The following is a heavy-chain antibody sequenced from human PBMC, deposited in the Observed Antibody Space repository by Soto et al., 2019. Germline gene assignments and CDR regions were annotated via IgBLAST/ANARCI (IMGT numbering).Heavy chain of an antibody. Sequence: QVQLQQWGAGLLKPSETLSLTCAVYGVSFSGYYWSWIRQPPGKGLEWIGEINHSGSTNYNPSLQSRVTISVDTSKNQFSLKLSSVTAADTAVYYCATAPRGSSSPYYYMDVWGKGTTVTVSS. D-gene: IGHD6-6*01. CDR3: ATAPRGSSSPYYYMDV. CDR2: INHSGST. V-gene: IGHV4-34*01. J-gene: IGHJ6*03. CDR1: GVSFSGYY.